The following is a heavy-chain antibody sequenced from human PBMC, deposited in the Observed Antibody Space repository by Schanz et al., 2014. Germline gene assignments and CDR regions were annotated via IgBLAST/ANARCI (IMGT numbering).Heavy chain of an antibody. V-gene: IGHV1-18*01. CDR1: GYTFTSYG. J-gene: IGHJ6*03. CDR2: ISPYNGNT. D-gene: IGHD2-2*02. CDR3: AGTYCSSTSCYTGYYYMDV. Sequence: QVQLVQSGAEVKKPGASVKVSCKASGYTFTSYGISWVRQAPGQGLEWMGWISPYNGNTNYAQKLQGRVTITADKSTTTAYMELNSLRSEDTAVYYCAGTYCSSTSCYTGYYYMDVWGKGTTVTVSS.